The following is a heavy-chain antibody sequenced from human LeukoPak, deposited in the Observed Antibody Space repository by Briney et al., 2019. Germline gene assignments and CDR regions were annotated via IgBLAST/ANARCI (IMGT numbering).Heavy chain of an antibody. V-gene: IGHV3-33*01. J-gene: IGHJ4*02. CDR1: GFTFSSYG. CDR2: IWYDGSNK. CDR3: ARAYPPYYFDY. Sequence: GRSLRLSCAASGFTFSSYGMHWVRQAPGKGLEWVAVIWYDGSNKYYADSVKGRFTISRDNSKNTLYLQMNSLRAEDTAVYYCARAYPPYYFDYWGQGTLVTVSS.